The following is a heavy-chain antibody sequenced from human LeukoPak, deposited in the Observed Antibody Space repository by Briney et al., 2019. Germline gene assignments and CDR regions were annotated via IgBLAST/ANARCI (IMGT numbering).Heavy chain of an antibody. V-gene: IGHV1-8*03. Sequence: ASVKVSCKASGYTFTSYDINWVRQATGRGLEWMGWMNPNSGNTGYAQKFQGRVTITRNTSISTAYMELSSLRSDDTAVYYCALASIVVVPAAMRAWFDPWGQGTLVTVSS. CDR3: ALASIVVVPAAMRAWFDP. J-gene: IGHJ5*02. CDR1: GYTFTSYD. CDR2: MNPNSGNT. D-gene: IGHD2-2*01.